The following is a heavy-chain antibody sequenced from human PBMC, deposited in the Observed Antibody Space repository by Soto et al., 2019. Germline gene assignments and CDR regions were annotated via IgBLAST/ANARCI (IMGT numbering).Heavy chain of an antibody. D-gene: IGHD3-22*01. V-gene: IGHV1-69*06. J-gene: IGHJ3*02. CDR1: VWTFSCHA. CDR2: IIPIFGTA. CDR3: ARVSHTTTMIVVAGAFDI. Sequence: VNVSCKCRVWTFSCHASSEVGQARGRGREWMGGIIPIFGTANYAQKFQGRVTITADKSTSTAYMQLSSLRSEDTAVYYCARVSHTTTMIVVAGAFDIWGQGTTVTVSS.